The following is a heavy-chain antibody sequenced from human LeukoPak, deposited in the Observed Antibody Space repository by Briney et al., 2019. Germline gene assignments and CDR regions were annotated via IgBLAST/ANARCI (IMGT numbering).Heavy chain of an antibody. CDR3: ARMTYDPHGVDV. D-gene: IGHD5-12*01. CDR2: IDNSGST. CDR1: GASVSSYY. J-gene: IGHJ6*04. V-gene: IGHV4-59*02. Sequence: SETLSLTCAVSGASVSSYYWSWFRQPPGKGLEWIGYIDNSGSTNYNPSLRSRVTISVDKSKNQFSLKLSSVTAADTAVYYCARMTYDPHGVDVWGKGTTVTVSS.